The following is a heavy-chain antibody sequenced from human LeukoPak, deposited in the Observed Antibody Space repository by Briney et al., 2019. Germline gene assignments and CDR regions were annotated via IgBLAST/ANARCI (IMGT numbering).Heavy chain of an antibody. Sequence: PTETLSLTCTVSGGSISSSYFYWGWIRPPPGKGLEWIVSIFYRGSTYYNPSLKSRVTISVDTSKNQFSLKLSSVTAADTAVYYCAGQDTALVTGYWGQGTLVSLSS. D-gene: IGHD5-18*01. CDR2: IFYRGST. J-gene: IGHJ4*02. CDR1: GGSISSSYFY. V-gene: IGHV4-39*01. CDR3: AGQDTALVTGY.